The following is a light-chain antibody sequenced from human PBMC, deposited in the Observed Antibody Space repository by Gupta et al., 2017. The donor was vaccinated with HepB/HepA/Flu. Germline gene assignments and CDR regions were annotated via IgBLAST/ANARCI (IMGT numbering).Light chain of an antibody. CDR3: SSYTTTTTVV. CDR2: DVS. CDR1: SSDVGSYNY. Sequence: QSALPQPASVSWSPRQSITISCTGTSSDVGSYNYVSWYQQNPGKVPKVMIYDVSNRPSGVSNRFSGSKSGNTASLTLSGLQAEDEADYYCSSYTTTTTVVFGGGTKLTVL. J-gene: IGLJ2*01. V-gene: IGLV2-14*03.